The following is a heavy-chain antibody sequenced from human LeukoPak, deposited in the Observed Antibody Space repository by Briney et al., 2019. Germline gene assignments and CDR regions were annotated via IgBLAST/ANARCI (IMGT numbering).Heavy chain of an antibody. J-gene: IGHJ4*02. CDR3: TRIIKSGSFDY. Sequence: NPGGSLRLSCAASGFTFNNAWMSWVRQAPGKGLEWVGRIKSKTDGGTTDYAAPVKGRFTISRDDSKNTLYVQMNSLKIEDTAVYYCTRIIKSGSFDYWGQGVLVTVSS. CDR2: IKSKTDGGTT. V-gene: IGHV3-15*01. CDR1: GFTFNNAW. D-gene: IGHD1-26*01.